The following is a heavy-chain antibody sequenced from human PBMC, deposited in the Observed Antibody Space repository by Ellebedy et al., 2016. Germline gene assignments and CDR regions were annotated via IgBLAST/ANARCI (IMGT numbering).Heavy chain of an antibody. CDR1: GGSFSGYY. CDR2: IYYSGST. Sequence: SETLSLTCAVYGGSFSGYYWSWIRQPPGKGLEWIGYIYYSGSTYYNPSLKSRVTISVDTSKNQFSLKLSSVTAADTAVYYCAREGDYGSGSSDFQHWGQGTLVTVSS. V-gene: IGHV4-59*01. J-gene: IGHJ1*01. D-gene: IGHD3-10*01. CDR3: AREGDYGSGSSDFQH.